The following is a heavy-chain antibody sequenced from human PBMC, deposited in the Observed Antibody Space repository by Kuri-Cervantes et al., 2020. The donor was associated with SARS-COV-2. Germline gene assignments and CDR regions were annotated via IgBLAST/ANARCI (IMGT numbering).Heavy chain of an antibody. Sequence: ASVKVSCKASGYTFTSYYMHWVRQAPGQGLEWMGIINPSGGSTSYAQKFQGRVTMTRDTSTSTVYMELSSLRAEDTAVYYCARAFGWADAFDIWGQGTMVTVSS. V-gene: IGHV1-46*01. CDR2: INPSGGST. CDR3: ARAFGWADAFDI. D-gene: IGHD3-10*01. J-gene: IGHJ3*02. CDR1: GYTFTSYY.